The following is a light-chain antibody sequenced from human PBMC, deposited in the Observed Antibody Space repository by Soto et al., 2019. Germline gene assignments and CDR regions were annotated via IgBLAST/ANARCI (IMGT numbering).Light chain of an antibody. Sequence: EVVLTQSPGTLSLSPGERVTLSCRASQTISSNYFAWYQQKPGQAPRLLIYGISIRATGIPDRFSGSGSGTDFTLTISRLEPEDFAVYYCEQYGSSPRTFGQGTKVEIK. CDR3: EQYGSSPRT. V-gene: IGKV3-20*01. J-gene: IGKJ1*01. CDR1: QTISSNY. CDR2: GIS.